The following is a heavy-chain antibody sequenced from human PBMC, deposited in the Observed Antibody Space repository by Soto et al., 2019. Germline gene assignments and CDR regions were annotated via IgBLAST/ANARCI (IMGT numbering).Heavy chain of an antibody. D-gene: IGHD5-12*01. V-gene: IGHV4-61*01. CDR1: GGSVSSGSYY. Sequence: KASETLSLTCTVSGGSVSSGSYYWSWIRQPPGKGLEWIGYIYYSGSTNYNPSLKSRVTISVDTSKKQFSLKLSSVTAADTAVYYCARNGYKRSWFDPWGQGTLVTVSS. CDR3: ARNGYKRSWFDP. CDR2: IYYSGST. J-gene: IGHJ5*02.